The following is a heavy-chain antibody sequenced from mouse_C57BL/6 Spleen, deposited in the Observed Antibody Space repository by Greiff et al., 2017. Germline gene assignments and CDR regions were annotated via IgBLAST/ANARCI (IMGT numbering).Heavy chain of an antibody. D-gene: IGHD1-1*01. Sequence: DVKLQESGPGLVKPSQSLSLTCSVTGYSITSGYYWNWIRQFPGNKLEWMGYISYDGSNNYNPSLKNRISITRDTSKNQFFLKLNSVTTEDTATYYCARGTTVVADAYWGQGTLVTVSA. CDR2: ISYDGSN. CDR1: GYSITSGYY. J-gene: IGHJ3*01. V-gene: IGHV3-6*01. CDR3: ARGTTVVADAY.